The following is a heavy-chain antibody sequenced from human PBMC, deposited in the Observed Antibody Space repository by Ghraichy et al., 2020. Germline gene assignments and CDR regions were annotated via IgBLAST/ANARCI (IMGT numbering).Heavy chain of an antibody. D-gene: IGHD6-6*01. CDR2: IYYSGST. V-gene: IGHV4-59*01. CDR3: ARAVYSSSLFDY. Sequence: SQTLSLTCTVSGGSISSYYWSWIRQPPGKGLEWIGYIYYSGSTNYNPSLKSRVTISVDTSKNQFSLKLSSVTAADTAVYYCARAVYSSSLFDYWGQGTLVTVSS. J-gene: IGHJ4*02. CDR1: GGSISSYY.